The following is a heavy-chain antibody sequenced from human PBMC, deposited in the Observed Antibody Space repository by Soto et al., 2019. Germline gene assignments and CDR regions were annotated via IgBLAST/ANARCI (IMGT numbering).Heavy chain of an antibody. CDR1: GGTFSSYA. V-gene: IGHV1-69*13. CDR2: IIPIFGTA. CDR3: ARSSIRHQPGRDVGAAGGKNNYYCLDS. Sequence: SVKVSCKASGGTFSSYAISWVRQAPGQGLEWMGGIIPIFGTANYAQKFQGRVTITADESTSTAYMELSSLRSEDTAVYYCARSSIRHQPGRDVGAAGGKNNYYCLDSWGKETRVAVSS. D-gene: IGHD1-26*01. J-gene: IGHJ6*03.